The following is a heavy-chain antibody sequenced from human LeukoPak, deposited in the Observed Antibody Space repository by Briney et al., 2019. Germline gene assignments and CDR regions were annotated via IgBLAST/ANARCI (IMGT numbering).Heavy chain of an antibody. CDR3: ASDFPDSSGYYPLGH. J-gene: IGHJ4*02. V-gene: IGHV4-30-2*01. Sequence: SETLSLTCTVSGGSVGSVGFYWSWLRQPPGKGLEWIGCLYHSGSNYSNPSLKSRATISIDTSRNQLSLKLTSVTAADTAIYYCASDFPDSSGYYPLGHWGQGTLVTVSS. D-gene: IGHD3-22*01. CDR2: LYHSGSN. CDR1: GGSVGSVGFY.